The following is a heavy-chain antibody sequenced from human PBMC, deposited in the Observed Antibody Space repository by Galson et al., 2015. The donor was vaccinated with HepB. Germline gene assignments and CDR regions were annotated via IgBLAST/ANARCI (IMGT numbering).Heavy chain of an antibody. J-gene: IGHJ4*02. CDR3: ATYYDFWGSPYFDY. CDR1: GFTFSSYA. D-gene: IGHD3-3*01. Sequence: SLRLSCAASGFTFSSYAMSWVRQAPGKGLEWASAISGSGGSTYYADSVKGRFTISRDNSKNTLYLQMNSLRAEDTAVYYCATYYDFWGSPYFDYWGQGTLVTVSS. CDR2: ISGSGGST. V-gene: IGHV3-23*01.